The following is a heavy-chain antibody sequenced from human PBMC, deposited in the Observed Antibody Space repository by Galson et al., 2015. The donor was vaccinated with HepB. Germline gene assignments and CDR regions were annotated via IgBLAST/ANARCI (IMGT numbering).Heavy chain of an antibody. J-gene: IGHJ3*02. CDR3: ARDKIVEWALWGDALDI. CDR1: GYTFTSYG. CDR2: ISAYNGNT. Sequence: QSGAEVKKPGASVKVSCKASGYTFTSYGISWVRQAPGQGLEWMGWISAYNGNTNYAQKLQGRVTMTTDTSTSTAYMELRSLRSDDTAVYYCARDKIVEWALWGDALDIWGQGTMVTVSS. V-gene: IGHV1-18*04. D-gene: IGHD3-3*01.